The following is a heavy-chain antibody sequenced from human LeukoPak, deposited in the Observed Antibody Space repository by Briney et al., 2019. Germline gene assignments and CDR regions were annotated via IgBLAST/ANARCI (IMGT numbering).Heavy chain of an antibody. Sequence: EASVKVSCKSSGFTFSDYYIHWVRQAPGQGLEWMGYVSPHSGVRSSPQKFQGRVTMTPDKSISVVYMELSSLTSDDTAIYYCVREVNDLLSKNFDYWGQGTLVTVSS. CDR2: VSPHSGVR. CDR1: GFTFSDYY. V-gene: IGHV1-2*02. J-gene: IGHJ4*02. CDR3: VREVNDLLSKNFDY. D-gene: IGHD2/OR15-2a*01.